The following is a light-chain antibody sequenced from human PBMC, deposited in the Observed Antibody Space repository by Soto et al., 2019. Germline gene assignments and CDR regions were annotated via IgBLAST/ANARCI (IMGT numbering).Light chain of an antibody. V-gene: IGKV3-20*01. CDR3: QHFGGTTFT. CDR1: QSVSSSY. CDR2: GAS. J-gene: IGKJ5*01. Sequence: IVLTQSPGTLSFSPGEVATLSCSSSQSVSSSYIAWYQQRPGQTPSLLIYGASTRATGIPDRFSGSGSGTHFTLTISRLEPGDFAVYYCQHFGGTTFTFGQGTRLEIK.